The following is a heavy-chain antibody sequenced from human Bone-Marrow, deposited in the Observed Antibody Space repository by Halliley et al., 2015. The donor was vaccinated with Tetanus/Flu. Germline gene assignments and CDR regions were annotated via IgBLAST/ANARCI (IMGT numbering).Heavy chain of an antibody. CDR2: IGGSGDSTI. CDR3: ARGGWEWNLVDL. Sequence: SLRLSCAASGLTVTDNYMSWIRQAPGKGLEWVSSIGGSGDSTIYYADSVKGRFTISRDNAKKSLYLEMDSLRDEDTALYYCARGGWEWNLVDLWGQGTLVTVSS. V-gene: IGHV3-11*01. J-gene: IGHJ5*02. D-gene: IGHD3-3*01. CDR1: GLTVTDNY.